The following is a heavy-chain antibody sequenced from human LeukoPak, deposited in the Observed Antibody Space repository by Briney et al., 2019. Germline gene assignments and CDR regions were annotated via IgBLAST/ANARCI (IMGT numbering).Heavy chain of an antibody. CDR3: ARDTSIVVVPAAMGGWFDP. J-gene: IGHJ5*02. CDR1: GGPISSYY. Sequence: SETLSLTCTVSGGPISSYYWNWIRQPPGKGLEWIGYIYYSGSTNYNPSLKSRVTISVDRSKNQFSLKLSSVTAADTAVYYCARDTSIVVVPAAMGGWFDPWGQGTQVTVSS. V-gene: IGHV4-59*01. CDR2: IYYSGST. D-gene: IGHD2-2*01.